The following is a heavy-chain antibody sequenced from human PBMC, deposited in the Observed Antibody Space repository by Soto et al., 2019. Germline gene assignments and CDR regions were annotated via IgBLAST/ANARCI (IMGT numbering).Heavy chain of an antibody. CDR2: IIPILDTT. CDR1: GGAFGNSV. J-gene: IGHJ4*02. V-gene: IGHV1-69*01. CDR3: ALAPLLSAEPLHEKYFDD. Sequence: QVQLVQSVAEVKKPVSSLKVSCKASGGAFGNSVVSWVHQPPGQGPEWMGGIIPILDTTNYAQKFQGRVTISADDSTSYLERSSLRSEDTAVSYCALAPLLSAEPLHEKYFDDWGQGTQVTVS. D-gene: IGHD2-15*01.